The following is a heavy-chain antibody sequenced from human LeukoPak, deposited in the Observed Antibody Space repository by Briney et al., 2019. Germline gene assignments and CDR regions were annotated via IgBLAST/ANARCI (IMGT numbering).Heavy chain of an antibody. D-gene: IGHD3-10*01. CDR1: GFTFDDYG. V-gene: IGHV3-20*04. CDR2: MNWNGGST. Sequence: PGGSLRLSCAASGFTFDDYGMSWVRQAPGKGLEWVSGMNWNGGSTGYADSVKGRFTISRDNAKNSLYLQMNSLRAEDTALYYCATKVEDYYGSGSYYFYYWGQGTLVTVSS. CDR3: ATKVEDYYGSGSYYFYY. J-gene: IGHJ4*02.